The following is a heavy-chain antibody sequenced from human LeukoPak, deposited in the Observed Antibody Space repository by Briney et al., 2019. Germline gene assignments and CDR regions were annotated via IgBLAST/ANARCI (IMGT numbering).Heavy chain of an antibody. CDR2: ISTTSTYI. CDR3: AKTPRPSGPFDP. D-gene: IGHD4-23*01. J-gene: IGHJ5*02. CDR1: GFTFSSYN. V-gene: IGHV3-21*01. Sequence: GGSLRLSCAASGFTFSSYNMNWVRQAPGKGLDWVSSISTTSTYISYTDSVKGRFTISRDNAENSLYLQMNSLRVEDTAVYYCAKTPRPSGPFDPWGQGTLVTVSS.